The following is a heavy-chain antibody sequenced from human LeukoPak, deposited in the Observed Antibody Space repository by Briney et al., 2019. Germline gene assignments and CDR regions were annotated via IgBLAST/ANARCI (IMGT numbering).Heavy chain of an antibody. CDR2: ISGSGGDI. V-gene: IGHV3-21*01. CDR1: GFTFSSFA. Sequence: GGSLRLSCAASGFTFSSFAMIWFRQAPGKGLEWVSTISGSGGDIYYADSVKGRFTISRDNAKNSLFLQMDSLRAEDTAVYYCARDEGLPAEYFQHWGQGTLVTVSS. J-gene: IGHJ1*01. D-gene: IGHD4-11*01. CDR3: ARDEGLPAEYFQH.